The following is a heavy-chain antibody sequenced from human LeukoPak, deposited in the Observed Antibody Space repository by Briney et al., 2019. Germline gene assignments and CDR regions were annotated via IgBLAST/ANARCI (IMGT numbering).Heavy chain of an antibody. V-gene: IGHV4-34*01. CDR3: ARGGVTNDSSGYYYRLDY. J-gene: IGHJ4*02. CDR1: GRSFSGYY. CDR2: INHSGST. D-gene: IGHD3-22*01. Sequence: SETLSLTCAVYGRSFSGYYWSWIRQPPGKGLEWIGEINHSGSTNYNPSLKSRVTISVDTSKNQFSLKLSSVTAADTAVYYCARGGVTNDSSGYYYRLDYWGQGTLVTVSS.